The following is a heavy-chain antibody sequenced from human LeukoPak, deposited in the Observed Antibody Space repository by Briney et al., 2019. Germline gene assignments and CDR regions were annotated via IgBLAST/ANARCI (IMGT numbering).Heavy chain of an antibody. CDR3: ARGGGTWFFDI. Sequence: GSLRLSCAASGFTFSSYAMSWVRQAPGKGLEWIGSIFHSGSTYYNPSLKSRVTISVDTSKNQFSLKLSSVTAADTALYYCARGGGTWFFDIWGQGTMVTVSS. V-gene: IGHV4-38-2*01. J-gene: IGHJ3*02. CDR2: IFHSGST. CDR1: GFTFSSYA. D-gene: IGHD6-13*01.